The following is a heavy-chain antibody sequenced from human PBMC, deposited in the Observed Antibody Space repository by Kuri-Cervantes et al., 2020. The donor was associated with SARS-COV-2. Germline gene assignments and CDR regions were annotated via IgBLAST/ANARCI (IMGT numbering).Heavy chain of an antibody. V-gene: IGHV3-30*04. CDR1: GFTFISYA. D-gene: IGHD2-2*01. CDR3: ARGALICGSSSCHGDFDL. CDR2: ISYDGTNK. Sequence: GGSLRLSCAASGFTFISYAMHWVRQAPGKGLEWVAVISYDGTNKYYGDSVRGRFTISRDNSENTLHLQMNSLRTEDTAVHYCARGALICGSSSCHGDFDLWGRGTLVTVSS. J-gene: IGHJ2*01.